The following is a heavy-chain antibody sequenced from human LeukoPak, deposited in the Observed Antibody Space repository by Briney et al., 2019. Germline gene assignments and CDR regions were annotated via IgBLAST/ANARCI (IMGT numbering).Heavy chain of an antibody. CDR3: AKGGIGLTGLDY. CDR2: ITPSGGDT. J-gene: IGHJ4*02. D-gene: IGHD3-9*01. Sequence: PGGSLRLSCSASGFTFSNSAMTWVRQAPGKGLEWVSSITPSGGDTYYAASVKGRLTISRDHSRTTVYLQMVSLRSEDTAIYYCAKGGIGLTGLDYWGQGTLVTVSS. V-gene: IGHV3-23*01. CDR1: GFTFSNSA.